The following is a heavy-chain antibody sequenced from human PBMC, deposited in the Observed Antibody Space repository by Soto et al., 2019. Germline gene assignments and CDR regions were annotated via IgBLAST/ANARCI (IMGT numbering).Heavy chain of an antibody. V-gene: IGHV4-39*01. D-gene: IGHD3-22*01. J-gene: IGHJ4*02. CDR1: GGSISSSSDY. CDR2: IYYSGST. Sequence: SETQSLTCTVSGGSISSSSDYWGWIRQPPGKGLEWIGSIYYSGSTYYNPSLKSRVTISVDTSKNQFSLKLSSVTAADTAVYYCARHLYYDSSGYYDYWGQGTLVTVSS. CDR3: ARHLYYDSSGYYDY.